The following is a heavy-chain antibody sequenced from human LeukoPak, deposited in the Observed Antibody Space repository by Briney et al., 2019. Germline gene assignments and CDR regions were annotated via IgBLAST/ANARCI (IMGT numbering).Heavy chain of an antibody. Sequence: PGGSLRLSCAASGFTFSDYYMSWIRQAPGKGLEWVSYISSSGSTIYYADSVKGRFTISRDNSKNTLYLQMNSLRAEDTAVYYCARELLHYDILTGYCDYWGQGTLVTVSS. CDR3: ARELLHYDILTGYCDY. D-gene: IGHD3-9*01. V-gene: IGHV3-11*04. J-gene: IGHJ4*02. CDR2: ISSSGSTI. CDR1: GFTFSDYY.